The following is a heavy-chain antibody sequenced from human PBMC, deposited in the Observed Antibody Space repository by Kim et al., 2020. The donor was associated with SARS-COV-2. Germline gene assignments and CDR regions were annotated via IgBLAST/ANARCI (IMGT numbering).Heavy chain of an antibody. D-gene: IGHD6-13*01. CDR2: ISGSGDTT. J-gene: IGHJ4*02. CDR3: ALPKAGVRGYM. CDR1: GFTFSFYA. V-gene: IGHV3-23*01. Sequence: GGSLRLSCAASGFTFSFYAMSWVRQAPGKGLEWVSGISGSGDTTYDADSVKGRFTISRDNSKNTLYLQMNSLRAEDTAVYYCALPKAGVRGYMWGQGTLVTVSS.